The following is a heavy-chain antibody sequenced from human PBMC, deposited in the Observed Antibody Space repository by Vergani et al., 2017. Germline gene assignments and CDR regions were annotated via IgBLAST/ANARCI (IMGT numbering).Heavy chain of an antibody. CDR3: ARDPDIVVVPAAPYYYYYYGMDV. CDR2: IIPMFGLG. D-gene: IGHD2-2*01. Sequence: QVQLVQSGAEVKKPGSSMKVSCKASGGTFSTYAISWVRQAPGQGLEWMGGIIPMFGLGNYAQKFQGRLTITADEGTNTAYMELTSLRSDDTAVYYCARDPDIVVVPAAPYYYYYYGMDVWGQGTTVTVSS. J-gene: IGHJ6*02. CDR1: GGTFSTYA. V-gene: IGHV1-69*01.